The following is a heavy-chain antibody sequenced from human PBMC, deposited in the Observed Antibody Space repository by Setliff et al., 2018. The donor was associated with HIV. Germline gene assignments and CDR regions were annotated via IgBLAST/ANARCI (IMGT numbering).Heavy chain of an antibody. Sequence: ASVKVSCKASGGTFSSYPISWVRQAPGQGLEWMGGIIPIFGTTHYAQKFQGRVTVAADESTSTAYMQLSSLRSDDTAVYYCARGRNYDSSGYGDYYDYMDVWGKGTTVTVSS. CDR3: ARGRNYDSSGYGDYYDYMDV. J-gene: IGHJ6*03. D-gene: IGHD3-22*01. CDR2: IIPIFGTT. CDR1: GGTFSSYP. V-gene: IGHV1-69*13.